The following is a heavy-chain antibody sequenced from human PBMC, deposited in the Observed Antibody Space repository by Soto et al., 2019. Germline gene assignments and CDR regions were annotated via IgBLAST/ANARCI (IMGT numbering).Heavy chain of an antibody. CDR3: ARGDGISGTTANWYFDL. D-gene: IGHD1-20*01. CDR2: ISRRSTYI. J-gene: IGHJ2*01. CDR1: GFTFSSFG. Sequence: EEQLVESGGGLVKVGGSLRLSCAASGFTFSSFGMNWVRQAPGKGLEWVSCISRRSTYIYSADSLKGRFTISRDDAKKSLYLQINDVRVEDTAVYYCARGDGISGTTANWYFDLWGRGTPVTVSS. V-gene: IGHV3-21*01.